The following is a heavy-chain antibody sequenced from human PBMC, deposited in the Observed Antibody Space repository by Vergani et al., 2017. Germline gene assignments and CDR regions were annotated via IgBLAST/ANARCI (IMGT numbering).Heavy chain of an antibody. J-gene: IGHJ5*02. Sequence: QVQLVQSGAEVKKPGSSVKVSCKASGGTFSSYAISWVRQAPGQGLEWMGGIISIFGTANYAQKFQGRVTITADESTSTAYMELGSLGSEDTAVYYCARVGASSGWYENWFDPWGQGTLVTVSS. D-gene: IGHD6-19*01. CDR3: ARVGASSGWYENWFDP. V-gene: IGHV1-69*12. CDR2: IISIFGTA. CDR1: GGTFSSYA.